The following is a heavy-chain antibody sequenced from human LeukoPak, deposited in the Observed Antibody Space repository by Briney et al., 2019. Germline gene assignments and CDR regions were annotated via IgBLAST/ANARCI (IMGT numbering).Heavy chain of an antibody. Sequence: GASVKVSCKASGGTFSSYAISWVRQAPGQGLEWMGRIIPILGIANYAQKFQGRVTITADKSTSTAYMELSSLRSEDTAVYYCARGSSPYDSSGYYLSWGQGTLVTVSS. D-gene: IGHD3-22*01. J-gene: IGHJ4*02. CDR1: GGTFSSYA. CDR2: IIPILGIA. V-gene: IGHV1-69*04. CDR3: ARGSSPYDSSGYYLS.